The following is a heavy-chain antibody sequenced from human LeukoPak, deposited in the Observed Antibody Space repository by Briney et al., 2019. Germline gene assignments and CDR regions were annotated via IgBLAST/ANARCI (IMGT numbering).Heavy chain of an antibody. V-gene: IGHV3-23*01. Sequence: GGSLRLSCAASGFTLSSYAMTWVRQAPGKGLEWVSDIGDSGATTYYADSVKGRFTISRDNSKNTLYLQMSSLRAEDTAVYFCASFHYYGSGDYYLSYWGQGTLVTVSS. J-gene: IGHJ4*02. D-gene: IGHD3-10*01. CDR3: ASFHYYGSGDYYLSY. CDR2: IGDSGATT. CDR1: GFTLSSYA.